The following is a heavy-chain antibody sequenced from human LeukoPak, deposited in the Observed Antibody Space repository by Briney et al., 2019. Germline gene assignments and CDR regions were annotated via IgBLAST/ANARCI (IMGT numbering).Heavy chain of an antibody. CDR1: GYTFTGYA. CDR2: INTNTGNP. V-gene: IGHV7-4-1*02. D-gene: IGHD5-12*01. Sequence: ASVKVSCKASGYTFTGYAMNWVRQAPGQGLEWMGWINTNTGNPTYAQGFTGRFVFSLDTSVSTAYLQISSLKAEDTAVYYCARAVIRGYPASHGYWGQGTLVTVSS. J-gene: IGHJ4*02. CDR3: ARAVIRGYPASHGY.